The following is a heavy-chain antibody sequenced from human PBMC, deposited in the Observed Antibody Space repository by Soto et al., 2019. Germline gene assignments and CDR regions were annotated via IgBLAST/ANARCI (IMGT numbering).Heavy chain of an antibody. Sequence: ASVKVSCKASGYTFTGHYIHWVRQAPEQGPEWMGEIGPESGATRYAQKFQGRVTMTRDTSITTVYMELRDLSPDDTAVYYCGRGRSGQIVVFYWGQGTPVTVSS. CDR2: IGPESGAT. J-gene: IGHJ4*02. D-gene: IGHD1-26*01. V-gene: IGHV1-2*02. CDR3: GRGRSGQIVVFY. CDR1: GYTFTGHY.